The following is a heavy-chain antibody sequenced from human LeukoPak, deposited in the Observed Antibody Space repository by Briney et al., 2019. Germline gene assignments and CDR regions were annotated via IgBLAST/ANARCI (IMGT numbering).Heavy chain of an antibody. CDR3: AGLPRYGDYGGY. V-gene: IGHV4-39*01. CDR1: GGSISSSSYY. J-gene: IGHJ4*02. D-gene: IGHD4-17*01. CDR2: IYYSGST. Sequence: SETLSLTCTVSGGSISSSSYYWGWIRQPPGEGLEWIGSIYYSGSTYYNPSLKSRVTISVDTSKNQFFLKLSSVTAADTAVYYCAGLPRYGDYGGYWGQGTLVTVSS.